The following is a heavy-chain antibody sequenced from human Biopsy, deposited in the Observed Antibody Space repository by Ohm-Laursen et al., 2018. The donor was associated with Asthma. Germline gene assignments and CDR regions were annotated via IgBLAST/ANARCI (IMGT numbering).Heavy chain of an antibody. CDR3: ARDRPITMVRGVIITFDP. Sequence: RSLRLSCAASGFTFDDHAMHWVRQVPGKGLEWVAGISGTSGTLGYADSVTGRFTISRDNAKNSLYLQMNSLRAEDTAVYYCARDRPITMVRGVIITFDPWGQGTLVTVSS. CDR1: GFTFDDHA. J-gene: IGHJ5*02. V-gene: IGHV3-9*01. D-gene: IGHD3-10*01. CDR2: ISGTSGTL.